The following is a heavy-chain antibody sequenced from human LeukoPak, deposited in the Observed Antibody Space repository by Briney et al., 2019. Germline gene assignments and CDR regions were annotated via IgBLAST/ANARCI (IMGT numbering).Heavy chain of an antibody. CDR2: INWNGGST. CDR1: GFTFDDYG. D-gene: IGHD1-26*01. V-gene: IGHV3-20*04. J-gene: IGHJ4*02. Sequence: GGSLRLPCAASGFTFDDYGMTWVRQAPGKGLEWVSGINWNGGSTGYVDSVKGRFTISRDNAKNSLYLQMNSLRAEDTAVYYCARDKVVGPTQFDYWGQGALVTVSS. CDR3: ARDKVVGPTQFDY.